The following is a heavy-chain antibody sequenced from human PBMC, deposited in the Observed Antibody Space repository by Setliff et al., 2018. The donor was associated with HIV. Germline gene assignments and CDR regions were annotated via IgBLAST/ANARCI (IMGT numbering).Heavy chain of an antibody. V-gene: IGHV1-69*13. CDR1: GGPFTSA. CDR3: ASDSPAARFEELEDHYYYFMDV. CDR2: IIPIFGTA. Sequence: SVKVSCKASGGPFTSAFNWVRQVPGQGLEWMGGIIPIFGTANYAQNFGGRVTITADQSTTTSYLQLNSLRFEDTAIYYCASDSPAARFEELEDHYYYFMDVWGKGTTVTVXS. J-gene: IGHJ6*03. D-gene: IGHD3-10*01.